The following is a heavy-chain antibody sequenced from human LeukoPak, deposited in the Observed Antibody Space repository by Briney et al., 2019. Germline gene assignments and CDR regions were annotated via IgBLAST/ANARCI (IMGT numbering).Heavy chain of an antibody. J-gene: IGHJ4*02. Sequence: GGSLRLSCAASGFTFSSYWMHWVRQAPGKGLVRVSRIKSDGTSTNYADSVKGRFTISRDNAKNTLYLQMNSLRAEDTAVYYCGRDDYGVNSLDSWGQGTLVTVSS. V-gene: IGHV3-74*01. CDR1: GFTFSSYW. CDR3: GRDDYGVNSLDS. CDR2: IKSDGTST. D-gene: IGHD4-23*01.